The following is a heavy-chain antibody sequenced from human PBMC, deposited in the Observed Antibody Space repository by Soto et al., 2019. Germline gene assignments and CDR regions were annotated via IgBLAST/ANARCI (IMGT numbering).Heavy chain of an antibody. D-gene: IGHD1-26*01. CDR3: TRIVTPSYSGDYGMDV. CDR2: TYYRSKWYN. J-gene: IGHJ6*02. Sequence: SQPLSLTCAISGDSVSSNSAAWNWIRQSPSRGLEWLGRTYYRSKWYNDYAVSVKSRITINPDTSKNQFSLQLNSVTPEDTAFYYCTRIVTPSYSGDYGMDVWGQGTTVTVSS. CDR1: GDSVSSNSAA. V-gene: IGHV6-1*01.